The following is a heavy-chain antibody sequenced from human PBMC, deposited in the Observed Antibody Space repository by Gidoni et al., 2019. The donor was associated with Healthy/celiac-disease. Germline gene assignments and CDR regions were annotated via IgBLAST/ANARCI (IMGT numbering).Heavy chain of an antibody. CDR3: ARRAVAEFDY. J-gene: IGHJ4*02. CDR2: IYYSGST. D-gene: IGHD6-19*01. V-gene: IGHV4-39*01. Sequence: QLQLQESGPGLVKPSETLSLTCTVSGCSISSSSYYWGWIRQPPGKGLEWIGSIYYSGSTYYNPSLKSRVTISVDTSKNQFSLKLSSVTAADTAVYYCARRAVAEFDYWGQGTLVTVSS. CDR1: GCSISSSSYY.